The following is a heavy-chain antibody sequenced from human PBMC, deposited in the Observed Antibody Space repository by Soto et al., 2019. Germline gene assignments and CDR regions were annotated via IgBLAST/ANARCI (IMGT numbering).Heavy chain of an antibody. CDR1: GGSFSDYS. CDR3: ARDYYENEFDY. CDR2: INHSGST. J-gene: IGHJ4*02. Sequence: PSETLSLTCAVYGGSFSDYSWTWIRQPPGKGLEWIGEINHSGSTYYNPSLKSRVTISVDTSKNQFSLKLSSVTAADTAVYYCARDYYENEFDYWGQGTLVTVSS. D-gene: IGHD3-22*01. V-gene: IGHV4-34*01.